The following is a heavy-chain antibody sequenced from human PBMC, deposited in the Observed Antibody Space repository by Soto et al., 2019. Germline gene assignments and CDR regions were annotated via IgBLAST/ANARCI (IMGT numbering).Heavy chain of an antibody. CDR1: GGSFSGYW. V-gene: IGHV4-34*01. Sequence: QVQLQQWGAGLLKPSETLSLTCAVYGGSFSGYWWSWIRQPPGKGLEWIGEINDSGGTNYNPSLKSRVTISADRTMNQFSLKLSSVTAADTAVYYCARIREKRPPYDAFEIWGQGTVVTVSS. CDR3: ARIREKRPPYDAFEI. CDR2: INDSGGT. J-gene: IGHJ3*02. D-gene: IGHD6-25*01.